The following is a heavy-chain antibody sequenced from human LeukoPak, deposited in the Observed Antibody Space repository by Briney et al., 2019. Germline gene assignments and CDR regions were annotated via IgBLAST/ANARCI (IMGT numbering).Heavy chain of an antibody. V-gene: IGHV3-74*03. D-gene: IGHD3-22*01. J-gene: IGHJ4*02. Sequence: GGSLRLSCAASGFTFSNYWIHWVRQAPGKGLVWVSRIDNAGSITTYADSVKGRFTISRDNAENTLYLQMNSLRVEDTAVYYCVRSAFHAGSGNYYDYWGQGTLVTVPS. CDR1: GFTFSNYW. CDR2: IDNAGSIT. CDR3: VRSAFHAGSGNYYDY.